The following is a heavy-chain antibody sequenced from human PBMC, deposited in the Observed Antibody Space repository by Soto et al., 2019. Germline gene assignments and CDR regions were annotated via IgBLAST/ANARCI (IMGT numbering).Heavy chain of an antibody. Sequence: GGSLRLSCAASGFTFDDYAMHWVRQAPGKGLEWVSGISWNSGSIGYADSVKGRFTISRDNAKNSMYLQMHSLRAEDTAVYYWAKYLGNCSSTRCYYYYGIDVWGQGTPVTVSS. CDR3: AKYLGNCSSTRCYYYYGIDV. V-gene: IGHV3-9*01. D-gene: IGHD2-2*01. CDR2: ISWNSGSI. J-gene: IGHJ6*02. CDR1: GFTFDDYA.